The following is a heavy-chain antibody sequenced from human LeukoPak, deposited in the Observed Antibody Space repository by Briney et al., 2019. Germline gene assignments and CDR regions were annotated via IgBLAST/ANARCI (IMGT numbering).Heavy chain of an antibody. J-gene: IGHJ4*02. V-gene: IGHV3-15*01. CDR3: TTGQDTTTHDGY. CDR1: GFTFSSYA. CDR2: IKRKEDGETT. D-gene: IGHD2-15*01. Sequence: PGGSLRLPCSASGFTFSSYAMHWVRQAPGKGLEWVGRIKRKEDGETTDYAAPVKGRFTISRDDSKDTLYLQMNSLKTEDTAVYYCTTGQDTTTHDGYWGQGTLVTVSS.